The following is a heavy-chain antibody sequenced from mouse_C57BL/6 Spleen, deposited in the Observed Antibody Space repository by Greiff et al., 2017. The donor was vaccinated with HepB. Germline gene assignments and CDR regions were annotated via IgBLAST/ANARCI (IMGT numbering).Heavy chain of an antibody. CDR3: AINWSWFAY. CDR1: GYSFTGYY. D-gene: IGHD4-1*01. J-gene: IGHJ3*01. CDR2: INPSTGGT. V-gene: IGHV1-42*01. Sequence: DVQLQESGPELVKPGASVKISCKASGYSFTGYYMNWVKQSPEKSLEWIGEINPSTGGTTYNQKFKAKATLTVDKSSSTAYMQLKSLTSEDSAVYYCAINWSWFAYWGQGTLVTVSA.